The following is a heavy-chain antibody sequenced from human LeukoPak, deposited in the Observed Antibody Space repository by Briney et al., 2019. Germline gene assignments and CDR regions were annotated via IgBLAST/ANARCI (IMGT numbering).Heavy chain of an antibody. V-gene: IGHV4-59*01. CDR3: ARGDPAYSSSWYVTDY. J-gene: IGHJ4*02. CDR1: GGSISSYY. D-gene: IGHD6-13*01. CDR2: IYYSGST. Sequence: SETLSLTRTVSGGSISSYYWSWIRQPPGKGLEWIGYIYYSGSTNYNPSLKSRVTISVDTSKNQFSLKLSSVTAADTAVYYCARGDPAYSSSWYVTDYWGQGTLVTVSS.